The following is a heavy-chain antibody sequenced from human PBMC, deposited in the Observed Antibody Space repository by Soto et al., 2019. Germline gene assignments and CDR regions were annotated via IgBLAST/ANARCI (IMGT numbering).Heavy chain of an antibody. J-gene: IGHJ4*02. CDR2: VNPAGSAS. Sequence: EVQLVESGGGLVQPGGSLRLSCVGSGFTFSSYGMHWVRQVPGKGPVWVSRVNPAGSASSYADSVKGRFTVSRDNAKNTLYLEMNSLSAEETAVYYCATGGYSYGWGYWGQGTLVTVSS. D-gene: IGHD5-18*01. CDR3: ATGGYSYGWGY. CDR1: GFTFSSYG. V-gene: IGHV3-74*01.